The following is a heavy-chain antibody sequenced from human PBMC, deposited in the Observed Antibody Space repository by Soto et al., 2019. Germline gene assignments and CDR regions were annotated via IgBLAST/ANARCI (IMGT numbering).Heavy chain of an antibody. CDR1: GFTCSNHA. Sequence: PGGSLRLSCAASGFTCSNHAMSWVRQAPGKGLEWVSGLSASGTNTYYADSVKGRFTISRDNSQNILYLQMNSLRAEDTALYYCARRMAFTTGWYFDYWGQGTLVTVSS. V-gene: IGHV3-23*01. CDR2: LSASGTNT. CDR3: ARRMAFTTGWYFDY. D-gene: IGHD6-19*01. J-gene: IGHJ4*02.